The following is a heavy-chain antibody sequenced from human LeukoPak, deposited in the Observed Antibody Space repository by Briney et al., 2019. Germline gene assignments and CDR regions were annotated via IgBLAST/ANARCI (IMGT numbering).Heavy chain of an antibody. CDR2: IDPSDSYT. CDR3: ATVTTIYYYYGMDV. Sequence: PGESLRISCKGSGYSFTSYWITWVRQMPGKGLEWMGRIDPSDSYTNYSPSFQGHVTISADKSISTAYLQWSSLKASDTAMYYCATVTTIYYYYGMDVWGQGTTVTASS. CDR1: GYSFTSYW. J-gene: IGHJ6*02. D-gene: IGHD4-17*01. V-gene: IGHV5-10-1*01.